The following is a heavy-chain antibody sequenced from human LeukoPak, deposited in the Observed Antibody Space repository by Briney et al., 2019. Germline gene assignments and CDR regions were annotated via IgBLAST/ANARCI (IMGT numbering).Heavy chain of an antibody. J-gene: IGHJ4*01. CDR2: IKSGGAT. D-gene: IGHD2-21*01. CDR1: GFAACGFTFSTAW. V-gene: IGHV3-15*05. CDR3: TADVPEKIAQFDY. Sequence: GGSLRLSCAASGFAACGFTFSTAWMTWIRQAPGKGPEWVGRIKSGGATDYAPRVKGRFSISRDDSRSTVYLQMNSLESEDTAVYYCTADVPEKIAQFDYGGHGTLVTVSS.